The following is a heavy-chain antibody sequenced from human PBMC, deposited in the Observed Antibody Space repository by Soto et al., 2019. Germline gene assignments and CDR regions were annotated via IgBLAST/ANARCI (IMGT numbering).Heavy chain of an antibody. D-gene: IGHD1-1*01. CDR3: INDESINWNSGQFRH. Sequence: EVQLVESGGGLVQPGRSLRLSCSASGFTFDDYAMHWVRQVPGKGLEWVSGINWNSGSIGYADSVKGRFAISRDNAKNPMHLQMIGQTAEDTCVYFCINDESINWNSGQFRHWGQGTLVTVSS. J-gene: IGHJ1*01. CDR1: GFTFDDYA. V-gene: IGHV3-9*01. CDR2: INWNSGSI.